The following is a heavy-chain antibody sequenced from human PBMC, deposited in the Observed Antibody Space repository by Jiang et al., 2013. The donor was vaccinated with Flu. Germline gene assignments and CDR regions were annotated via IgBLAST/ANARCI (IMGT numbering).Heavy chain of an antibody. CDR3: ARLPQLNRVYFTRDYYYGMDV. CDR1: TXTSYY. Sequence: TXTSYYMHWVRQAPGQGLEWMGIINPSGGSTSYAQKFQGRVTMTRDTSTSTVYMELSSLRSGDTAVYYCARLPQLNRVYFTRDYYYGMDVWGQGTTVTVSS. CDR2: INPSGGST. V-gene: IGHV1-46*01. J-gene: IGHJ6*02. D-gene: IGHD6-13*01.